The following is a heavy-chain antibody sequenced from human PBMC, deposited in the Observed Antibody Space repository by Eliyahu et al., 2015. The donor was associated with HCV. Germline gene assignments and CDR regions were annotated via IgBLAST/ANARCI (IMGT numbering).Heavy chain of an antibody. CDR2: ISGSGGST. V-gene: IGHV3-23*01. CDR3: GTTGYSSSWPLFYYYYYGMDV. D-gene: IGHD6-13*01. J-gene: IGHJ6*02. CDR1: GFTFSSYA. Sequence: EVQLLESGGGLVQPGGSLRLSCAASGFTFSSYAMXWVRQAPGKGLEWVSAISGSGGSTYYADSVKGRFTISRDNSKNTLYLQMNSLRAEDTAVYYCGTTGYSSSWPLFYYYYYGMDVWGQGTTVTVSS.